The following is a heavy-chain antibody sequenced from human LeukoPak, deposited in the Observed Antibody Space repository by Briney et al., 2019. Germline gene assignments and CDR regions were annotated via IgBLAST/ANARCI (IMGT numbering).Heavy chain of an antibody. Sequence: GRSLRLSCAASGIPFSSYGMHWVRQAPCKGLEWVAVIWYDGSKKYYADFVKGRFTISRDNSKNTLYLQMNSLRVEDTAVYYCARWNQGHGLDVWGQGTTVTVSS. V-gene: IGHV3-33*01. CDR2: IWYDGSKK. CDR1: GIPFSSYG. J-gene: IGHJ6*02. D-gene: IGHD1-1*01. CDR3: ARWNQGHGLDV.